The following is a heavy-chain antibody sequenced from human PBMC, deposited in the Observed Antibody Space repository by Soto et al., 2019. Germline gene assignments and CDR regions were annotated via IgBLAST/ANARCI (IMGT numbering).Heavy chain of an antibody. CDR3: ARARRRQAAKVSPKHYYYYYMDV. J-gene: IGHJ6*03. Sequence: PSETLSLTCAVYGGSFSGYYWSWIRQPPGKGLEWIGEINHSGSTNYNPSLKSRVTISVDTSKNQFSLKLSSVTAADTAVYYCARARRRQAAKVSPKHYYYYYMDVWGKGTTVTVSS. V-gene: IGHV4-34*01. CDR2: INHSGST. CDR1: GGSFSGYY.